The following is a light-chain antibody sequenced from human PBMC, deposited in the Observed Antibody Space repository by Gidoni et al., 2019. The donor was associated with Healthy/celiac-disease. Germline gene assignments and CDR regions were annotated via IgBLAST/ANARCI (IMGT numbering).Light chain of an antibody. Sequence: EIVLTQSPATLSFSPGERATLSCRASQSVSSYLDCYQQKPGQAPRLLIYDASNRATGIPARFSGSGSGTDFTLTISSLEPEDFAVYYCQQSSNWPLTFXGXTKVEIK. CDR3: QQSSNWPLT. V-gene: IGKV3-11*01. CDR2: DAS. CDR1: QSVSSY. J-gene: IGKJ4*01.